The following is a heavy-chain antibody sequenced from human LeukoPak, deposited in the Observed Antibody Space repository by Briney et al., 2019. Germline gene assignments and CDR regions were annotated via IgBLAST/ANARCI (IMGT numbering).Heavy chain of an antibody. J-gene: IGHJ6*03. CDR1: GGSISSYY. D-gene: IGHD1-14*01. V-gene: IGHV4-4*07. Sequence: PSETLSLTCTVSGGSISSYYWSWIRQPAGKGLEWIGRIYTSGSTNYNPSLKSRVTMSVDTSKNQFSLKLSSVTAADTAVYYCARDQVEPPEYYYYYMDVWAKGPRSPSP. CDR2: IYTSGST. CDR3: ARDQVEPPEYYYYYMDV.